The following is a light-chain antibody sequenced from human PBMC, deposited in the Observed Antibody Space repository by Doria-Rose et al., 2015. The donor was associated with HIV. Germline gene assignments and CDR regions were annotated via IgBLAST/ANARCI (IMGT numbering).Light chain of an antibody. J-gene: IGKJ1*01. V-gene: IGKV3-20*01. CDR2: GAS. Sequence: SPGTLSLSPGERATLSCRASQTVSSSYLAWYQQKPGQALRLLIYGASSRATGIPDRFSGSGSGTDFTLTISRLESEDFAVYYCQHYGSSWTFGQGTKVEIK. CDR1: QTVSSSY. CDR3: QHYGSSWT.